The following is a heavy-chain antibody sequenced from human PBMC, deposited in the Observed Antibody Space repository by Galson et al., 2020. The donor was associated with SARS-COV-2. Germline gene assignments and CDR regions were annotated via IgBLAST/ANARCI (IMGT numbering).Heavy chain of an antibody. CDR1: EFIFNNNW. J-gene: IGHJ4*02. CDR3: VRDIGRFHMDY. V-gene: IGHV3-7*01. CDR2: INGDGSAG. Sequence: QLGESLKISCVVSEFIFNNNWMAWVRQAPGKGLEWVGFINGDGSAGDYVNSVKGRFTISRDNAKNSLYLQMNGLRAEDTAVYYCVRDIGRFHMDYWGQGTLVTVSS.